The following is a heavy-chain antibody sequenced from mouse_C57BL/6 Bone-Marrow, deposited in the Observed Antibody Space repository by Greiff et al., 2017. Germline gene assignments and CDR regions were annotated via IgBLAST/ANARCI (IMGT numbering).Heavy chain of an antibody. D-gene: IGHD2-5*01. CDR3: ARLPTIVKWYYFDY. J-gene: IGHJ2*01. CDR1: GYTFTNYW. Sequence: QVQLKESGAELVRPGTSVKMSCKASGYTFTNYWIGWAKQRPGHGLEWIGDIYPGGGYTNYNEKFKGKATLTADKSSSTAYMQFSSLTSEDSAIYYCARLPTIVKWYYFDYWGQGTTRTVSS. V-gene: IGHV1-63*01. CDR2: IYPGGGYT.